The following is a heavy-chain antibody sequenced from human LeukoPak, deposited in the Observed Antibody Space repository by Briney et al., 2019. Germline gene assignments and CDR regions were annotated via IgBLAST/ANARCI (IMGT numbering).Heavy chain of an antibody. CDR1: GFIVSSNY. CDR3: ARDRADGYNYGDYFDN. J-gene: IGHJ4*02. D-gene: IGHD5-18*01. V-gene: IGHV3-66*01. CDR2: IYGSSRT. Sequence: GGSLRLSCAGSGFIVSSNYMSWVRQAAGKGLEWVSVIYGSSRTYYADSVKGRFTISRDNSKNTVYLQMDSLRAEDTAVYYCARDRADGYNYGDYFDNWGQGTLVTVPS.